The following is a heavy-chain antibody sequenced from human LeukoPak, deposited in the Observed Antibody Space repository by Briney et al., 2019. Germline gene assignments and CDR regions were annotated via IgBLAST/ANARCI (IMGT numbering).Heavy chain of an antibody. V-gene: IGHV1-18*01. D-gene: IGHD5-18*01. CDR2: ISAYNGNT. J-gene: IGHJ4*02. CDR3: ARGLKNTAMVTSFDY. Sequence: ASVKVSCKASGYTFTSYGIIWLRQAPGQGLEWMGWISAYNGNTNYAQKLQGRVTMTTDTSTSTAYMELRSLRSDDTAVYYCARGLKNTAMVTSFDYWGQGTLVTVSS. CDR1: GYTFTSYG.